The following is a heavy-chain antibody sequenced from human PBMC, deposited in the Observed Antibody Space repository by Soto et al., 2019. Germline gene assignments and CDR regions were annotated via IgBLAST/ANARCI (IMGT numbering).Heavy chain of an antibody. CDR1: GYTFTSYD. CDR2: MNPKSGKT. J-gene: IGHJ5*02. D-gene: IGHD4-17*01. V-gene: IGHV1-8*01. Sequence: GASVKVSCKASGYTFTSYDINWVRQTTGQGLEWIGWMNPKSGKTGYAQRFQGRLTLTWDTSISTSYMYLSSLRSDDTAVYYCARTSSGHTYGPLDPWGQGTPVTVSS. CDR3: ARTSSGHTYGPLDP.